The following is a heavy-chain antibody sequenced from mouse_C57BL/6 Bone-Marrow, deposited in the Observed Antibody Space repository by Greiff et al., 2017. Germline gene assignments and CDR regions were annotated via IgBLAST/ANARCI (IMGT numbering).Heavy chain of an antibody. CDR1: GYSFTGYY. CDR3: AMGHLGQLRLRFAY. J-gene: IGHJ3*01. CDR2: IYPYNGVS. D-gene: IGHD3-2*02. V-gene: IGHV1-31*01. Sequence: EVQLQQSGPELVKPGASVKISCKASGYSFTGYYMHWVKQSHGNILDWIGYIYPYNGVSRYNQKFTGKATLTVAKSSSTDYLELRSLTSEDSAVYYCAMGHLGQLRLRFAYWGQGTLVTVSA.